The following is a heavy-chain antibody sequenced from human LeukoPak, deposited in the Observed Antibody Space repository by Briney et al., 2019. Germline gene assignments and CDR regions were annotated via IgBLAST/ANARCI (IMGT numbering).Heavy chain of an antibody. CDR1: GFTFSSYD. J-gene: IGHJ4*02. CDR3: AKRLPFYYDY. V-gene: IGHV3-23*01. Sequence: PGGSLRLSCAASGFTFSSYDMSWVRQAPGKGLEWVSAISGSGGITYYPGSEKGRFTVSRDNSKNTLYLQMNSLRAEDTAIYYCAKRLPFYYDYWGQGTLVTVSS. CDR2: ISGSGGIT. D-gene: IGHD5-18*01.